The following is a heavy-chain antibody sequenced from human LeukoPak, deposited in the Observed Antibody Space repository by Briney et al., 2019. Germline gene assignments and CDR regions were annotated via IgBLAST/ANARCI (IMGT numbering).Heavy chain of an antibody. CDR2: IYYSGST. V-gene: IGHV4-39*07. D-gene: IGHD3-3*01. Sequence: PSETLSLTCTVSGGSISSSSYYWGWIRQPPGKGLEWIGSIYYSGSTYYNPSLKSRVTISVDTSKNQFSLKLSSVTAADTAVYYCAASPYDFWSGYSHWGQGTLVTVSS. J-gene: IGHJ4*02. CDR1: GGSISSSSYY. CDR3: AASPYDFWSGYSH.